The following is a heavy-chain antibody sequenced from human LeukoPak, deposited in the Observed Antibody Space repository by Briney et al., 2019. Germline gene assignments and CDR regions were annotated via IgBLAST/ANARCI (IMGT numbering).Heavy chain of an antibody. J-gene: IGHJ4*02. Sequence: ASETLSLTCTVSGDSISNYYWSWIRQPAGKGLEWIGRIYTSGSTNYNPSLKSRVTMSVDTSKNQFSLKLSSVTAADTAVYYCARVSLVRGAPDYYFDYWGQGTLVTVSS. CDR2: IYTSGST. D-gene: IGHD3-10*01. CDR3: ARVSLVRGAPDYYFDY. CDR1: GDSISNYY. V-gene: IGHV4-4*07.